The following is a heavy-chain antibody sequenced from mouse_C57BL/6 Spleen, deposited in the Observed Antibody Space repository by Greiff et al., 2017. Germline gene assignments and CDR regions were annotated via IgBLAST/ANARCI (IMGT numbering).Heavy chain of an antibody. J-gene: IGHJ3*01. CDR2: IDPSDSYT. Sequence: QVQLQQPGAELVRPGTSVKLSCKASGYTFTSYWMHWVKQRPGQGLEWIGVIDPSDSYTNYNQKFKGKATLTVDTSSSTAYMQLSSLTSEDSAVXYCARTNPLYYYGSSFAYWGQGTLVTVSA. V-gene: IGHV1-59*01. CDR1: GYTFTSYW. CDR3: ARTNPLYYYGSSFAY. D-gene: IGHD1-1*01.